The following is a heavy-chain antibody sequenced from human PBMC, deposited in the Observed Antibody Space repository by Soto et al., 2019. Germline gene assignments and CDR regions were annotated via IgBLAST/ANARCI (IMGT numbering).Heavy chain of an antibody. D-gene: IGHD1-1*01. CDR2: IYYSGST. Sequence: QVQLQESGPGLVKPSETLSLTCTVSGGSISSYYWSWIRQPPGKGLEWIGYIYYSGSTNYNPSLTSRVTRSVDTPKSQFSRKLSSATAADTAVYYCASRYGGNLDYWGQGTLVTVSS. J-gene: IGHJ4*02. CDR3: ASRYGGNLDY. V-gene: IGHV4-59*08. CDR1: GGSISSYY.